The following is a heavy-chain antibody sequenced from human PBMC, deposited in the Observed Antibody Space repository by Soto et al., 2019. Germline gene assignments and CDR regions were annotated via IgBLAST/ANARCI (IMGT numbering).Heavy chain of an antibody. CDR2: ISYDGSNK. CDR3: VKDEGIEAMDV. Sequence: PGGSLRLSCAASGFTFSSYAMHWVRQAPGKGLEWVAVISYDGSNKYYADSVKGRFTISRDNAKNSLSLQMDSLRPDDTAIYFCVKDEGIEAMDVWGQGTTVTVSS. D-gene: IGHD3-3*02. V-gene: IGHV3-30-3*01. J-gene: IGHJ6*02. CDR1: GFTFSSYA.